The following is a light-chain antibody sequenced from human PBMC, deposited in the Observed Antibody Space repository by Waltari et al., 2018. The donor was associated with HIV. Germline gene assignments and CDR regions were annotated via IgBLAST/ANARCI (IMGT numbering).Light chain of an antibody. V-gene: IGKV4-1*01. CDR1: QSVLYSSNNKNY. CDR2: WAS. Sequence: DIVMTLSPDSLAVSLGERATIHCKSRQSVLYSSNNKNYLAWYQQKPGQSPKLLIYWASTRESGVPDRFSGSGSGTDFTLTISSLQAEDVAVYYCQQYYTTPFTFGPGTKVDIK. CDR3: QQYYTTPFT. J-gene: IGKJ3*01.